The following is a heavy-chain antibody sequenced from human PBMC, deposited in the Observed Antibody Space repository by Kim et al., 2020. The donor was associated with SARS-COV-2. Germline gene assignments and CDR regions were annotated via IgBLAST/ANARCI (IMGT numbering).Heavy chain of an antibody. D-gene: IGHD6-19*01. CDR2: IIPIFGTA. CDR3: ARTEHSSGWYIVPNWFDP. CDR1: GGTFSSYA. V-gene: IGHV1-69*13. Sequence: SVKVSCKASGGTFSSYAISWVRQAPGQGLEWMGGIIPIFGTANYAQEFQGRVTITADESTSTAYMELSSLRSEDTAVYYCARTEHSSGWYIVPNWFDPWGQGTLVTVSS. J-gene: IGHJ5*02.